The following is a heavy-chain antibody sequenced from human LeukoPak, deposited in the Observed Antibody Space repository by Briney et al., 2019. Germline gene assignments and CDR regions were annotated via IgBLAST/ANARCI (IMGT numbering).Heavy chain of an antibody. CDR1: GGSISSSNW. J-gene: IGHJ4*02. Sequence: SGTLSHTCAVSGGSISSSNWWSWVRQPPGKGLEWIGEIYHSGSTNYNPSLKSRVTISVDKSKNQFSLKLSSVTAADTAVYYCARAIYDSSGYSYYFDYWGQGTLVTVSS. CDR2: IYHSGST. V-gene: IGHV4-4*02. CDR3: ARAIYDSSGYSYYFDY. D-gene: IGHD3-22*01.